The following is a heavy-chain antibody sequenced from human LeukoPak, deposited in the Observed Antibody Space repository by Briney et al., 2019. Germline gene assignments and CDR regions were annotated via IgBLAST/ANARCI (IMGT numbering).Heavy chain of an antibody. CDR2: ISISGDNT. V-gene: IGHV3-23*01. Sequence: GGSLRLSFAASGFTFSSYAMTWVRQAPGKGLEWLSSISISGDNTYYADSVKGRFIISRDNSKNTLFLQTNSLRAEDMTVYYCAKESGYDFGGGQGTLVTVSS. D-gene: IGHD5-12*01. CDR1: GFTFSSYA. CDR3: AKESGYDFG. J-gene: IGHJ4*02.